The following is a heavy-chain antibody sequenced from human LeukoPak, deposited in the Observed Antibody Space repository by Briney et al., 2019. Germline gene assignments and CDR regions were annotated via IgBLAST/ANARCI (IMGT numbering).Heavy chain of an antibody. D-gene: IGHD3-22*01. V-gene: IGHV3-21*01. CDR1: GFTFSSYS. CDR2: ISSSSSYI. J-gene: IGHJ3*02. Sequence: GGSLRLSCAASGFTFSSYSMNWVRQAPGKGLEWVSSISSSSSYIYYADSVKGRFTISRDNAKNSLYLQMNSLRAEDTAGYYCARDPSSPSSGWHQAAFDIWGQGTMVTVSS. CDR3: ARDPSSPSSGWHQAAFDI.